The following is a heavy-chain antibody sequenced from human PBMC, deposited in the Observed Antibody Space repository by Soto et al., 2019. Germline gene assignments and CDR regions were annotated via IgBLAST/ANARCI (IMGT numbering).Heavy chain of an antibody. CDR2: IYYRGNA. CDR1: DDSINSDKYY. Sequence: PSETLSLTCSVSDDSINSDKYYWGWIRQPPGKGLEWIGSIYYRGNAYYNPSLQTRVTISLDKSKNQFSLKLSSVTAADTAVYYCASLEAIAAAGTSLYYYGMDVWGQGTTVTVSS. J-gene: IGHJ6*02. D-gene: IGHD6-13*01. CDR3: ASLEAIAAAGTSLYYYGMDV. V-gene: IGHV4-39*01.